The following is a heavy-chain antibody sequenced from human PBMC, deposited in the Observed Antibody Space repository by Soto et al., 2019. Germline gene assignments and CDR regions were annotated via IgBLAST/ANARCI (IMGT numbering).Heavy chain of an antibody. J-gene: IGHJ5*02. CDR3: ARGLTGNPDYFDP. Sequence: ASVKVSCKASGYTFTAYLIHWVRQAPGQGPEWIGWINPNSGGTKYAQKFQGWVAMTRDTSTNTAYMELSRLRSDDTAVYFCARGLTGNPDYFDPWGQGTPVTVSS. V-gene: IGHV1-2*04. D-gene: IGHD1-20*01. CDR2: INPNSGGT. CDR1: GYTFTAYL.